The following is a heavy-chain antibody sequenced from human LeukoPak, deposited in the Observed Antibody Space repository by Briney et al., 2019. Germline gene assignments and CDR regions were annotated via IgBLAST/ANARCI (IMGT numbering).Heavy chain of an antibody. D-gene: IGHD2-2*02. CDR2: IVSSGSYI. V-gene: IGHV3-21*01. CDR3: ARESGGYCSTTSCYKGYFDY. Sequence: GGSLRLSCAASGFTFSSYSMNWVRQAPGKGLEWVSSIVSSGSYIYYADSVKGRFTISRDNAKNSLYLQMNSLRAEDTAVYYCARESGGYCSTTSCYKGYFDYWGQGTLVTVSS. J-gene: IGHJ4*02. CDR1: GFTFSSYS.